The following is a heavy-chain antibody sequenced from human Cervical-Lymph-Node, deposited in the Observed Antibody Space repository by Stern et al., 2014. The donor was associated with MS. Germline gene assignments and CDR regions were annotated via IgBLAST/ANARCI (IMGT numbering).Heavy chain of an antibody. CDR3: ASGYRIFDY. CDR2: IHPSGSA. J-gene: IGHJ4*02. CDR1: GGSISSGSDY. V-gene: IGHV4-61*02. D-gene: IGHD5-18*01. Sequence: QVQLQESGPGLVRPSQTLSLTCTVSGGSISSGSDYWSWIRQPVGKGLEWIGRIHPSGSAFYTPSLKSRVTILTDTSMNQFSLELNSATAADTAIYYCASGYRIFDYWGQGILVTVSS.